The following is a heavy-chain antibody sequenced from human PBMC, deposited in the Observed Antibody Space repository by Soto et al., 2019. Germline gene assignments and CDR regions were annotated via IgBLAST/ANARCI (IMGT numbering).Heavy chain of an antibody. CDR1: GFTFSSYG. J-gene: IGHJ4*02. V-gene: IGHV3-30*18. Sequence: QVQLVESGGGVVQPGRSLRLSCAASGFTFSSYGMHWVRQAPGKGLEWVAVISYDGSNKYYADSVKGRFTISRDNSKNTLYLQMNSLRAEDTAVYYCAKAVSGSGWYVDYWGQGTLVTVSS. CDR2: ISYDGSNK. CDR3: AKAVSGSGWYVDY. D-gene: IGHD6-19*01.